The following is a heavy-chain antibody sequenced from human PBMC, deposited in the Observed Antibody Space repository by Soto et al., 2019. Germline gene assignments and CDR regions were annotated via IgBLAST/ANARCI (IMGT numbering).Heavy chain of an antibody. J-gene: IGHJ6*02. D-gene: IGHD1-1*01. Sequence: QVQLVESGGGVVQPGRSLRLSCVASGFTFGTYAIHWVRQAAGKGLQWVALISYEGSNTYYADSVKGRFTVSRDNSKSTLYLQMNSLRPEDTGVYYCARVTPGNNLYYFSGMDVWGQGTSVTVSS. V-gene: IGHV3-30-3*01. CDR2: ISYEGSNT. CDR3: ARVTPGNNLYYFSGMDV. CDR1: GFTFGTYA.